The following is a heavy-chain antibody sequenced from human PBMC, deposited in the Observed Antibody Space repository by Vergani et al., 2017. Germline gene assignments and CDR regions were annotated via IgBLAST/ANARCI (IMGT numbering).Heavy chain of an antibody. CDR2: ISYDGSNK. CDR1: GFTFSSYG. J-gene: IGHJ2*01. Sequence: QVQLVESGGGVVQPGRSLRLSCAASGFTFSSYGMHWVRQAPGKGLEWVAVISYDGSNKYYADSVKGRFTISRDNSKNTLYLQMNSLRAEDTAVYYCAKQKDYDIWTDTNFDLWGRGTLVTVSS. D-gene: IGHD3-9*01. V-gene: IGHV3-30*18. CDR3: AKQKDYDIWTDTNFDL.